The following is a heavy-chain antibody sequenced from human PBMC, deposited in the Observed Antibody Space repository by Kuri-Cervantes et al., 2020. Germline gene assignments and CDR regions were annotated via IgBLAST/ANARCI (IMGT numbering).Heavy chain of an antibody. V-gene: IGHV3-30*18. CDR2: ISYDGSNK. CDR1: GFTFSSYG. J-gene: IGHJ6*02. Sequence: GESLKISCAASGFTFSSYGMHWVRQAPGKGLEWVAVISYDGSNKYYADSVKGRFTISRDNSKSTLYLQMNSLRAEDTAVYYCAKSGTDWIHYYYYGMDVWGQGTTVTVSS. CDR3: AKSGTDWIHYYYYGMDV. D-gene: IGHD2-2*03.